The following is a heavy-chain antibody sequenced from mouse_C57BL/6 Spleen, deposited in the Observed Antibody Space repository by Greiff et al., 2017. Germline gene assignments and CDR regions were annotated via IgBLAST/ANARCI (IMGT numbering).Heavy chain of an antibody. CDR1: GYAFTNYL. D-gene: IGHD1-1*01. J-gene: IGHJ4*01. V-gene: IGHV1-54*01. Sequence: QVQLKESGAELVRPGTSVKVSCKASGYAFTNYLIEWVKQRPGQGLEWIGVINPGSGGTNYNEKFKGKATLTADKSSSTAYMQLSSLTSEDSAVXFWARGRYYGKGYAMDYWGQGTSVTVSS. CDR2: INPGSGGT. CDR3: ARGRYYGKGYAMDY.